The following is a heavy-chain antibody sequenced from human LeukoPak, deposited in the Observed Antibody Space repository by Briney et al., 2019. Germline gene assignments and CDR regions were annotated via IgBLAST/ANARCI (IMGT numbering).Heavy chain of an antibody. J-gene: IGHJ4*02. CDR3: ARVRSNYVGGSYREYYFDY. D-gene: IGHD3-16*02. CDR2: IYNSGST. Sequence: PSETLSLTCTVSGGSISSGDYYWSWIRQPPGKGLEWIGDIYNSGSTYYNPSLKSRVTISVDTSKNQFSLKLSSVTAADTAVYYCARVRSNYVGGSYREYYFDYWGQGTLVTVSS. CDR1: GGSISSGDYY. V-gene: IGHV4-30-4*01.